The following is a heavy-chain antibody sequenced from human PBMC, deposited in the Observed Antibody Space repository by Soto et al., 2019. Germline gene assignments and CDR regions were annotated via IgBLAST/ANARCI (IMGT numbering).Heavy chain of an antibody. Sequence: PGGSLRLSCAASGFTFSGYEMNWVRQAPGKGLEWVSYISSSGSTIYYADSVKGRFTISRDNAKNSLYLQMNSLRAEDTAVYYCARWSGYCSSTSCYTEYFDYWGQGTLVTVSS. V-gene: IGHV3-48*03. CDR1: GFTFSGYE. CDR3: ARWSGYCSSTSCYTEYFDY. CDR2: ISSSGSTI. J-gene: IGHJ4*02. D-gene: IGHD2-2*02.